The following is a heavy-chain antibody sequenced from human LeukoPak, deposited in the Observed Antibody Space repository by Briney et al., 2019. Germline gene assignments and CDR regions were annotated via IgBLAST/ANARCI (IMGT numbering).Heavy chain of an antibody. D-gene: IGHD3-10*01. CDR2: ISYDGSNK. Sequence: GGSLRLSCAASGFTFSSYAMSWVRQAPGKGLEWVAVISYDGSNKYYADSVKGRFTISRDNSKNTLYLQMNSLRAEDTAVYYCAKDYYGSGSYGRNDYWGQGTLVTVSS. J-gene: IGHJ4*02. CDR3: AKDYYGSGSYGRNDY. V-gene: IGHV3-30*18. CDR1: GFTFSSYA.